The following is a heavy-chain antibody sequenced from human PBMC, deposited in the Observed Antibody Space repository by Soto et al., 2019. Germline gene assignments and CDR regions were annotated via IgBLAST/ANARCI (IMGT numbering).Heavy chain of an antibody. Sequence: GGSLRLSCAASGFTFSNYAMTWVRQARGKGLEWVSSIHTGGSVFYADSVKGRFTISRDNSKDTLYLQMNSLRAEDTAVYYCAKTREVGATYFDYWGQGTLVTVSS. CDR1: GFTFSNYA. V-gene: IGHV3-23*01. CDR2: IHTGGSV. D-gene: IGHD1-26*01. J-gene: IGHJ4*02. CDR3: AKTREVGATYFDY.